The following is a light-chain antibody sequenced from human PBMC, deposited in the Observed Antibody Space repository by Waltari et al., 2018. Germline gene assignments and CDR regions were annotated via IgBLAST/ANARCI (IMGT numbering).Light chain of an antibody. CDR2: DVS. Sequence: QSALTQPRSVTGSPGQSVTISCTGTYSDVGGYNYVSWYQQHPGKAPKVMVYDVSKLPSGVPDRFSGSKSCNTASLTISGLQAEDEADYYCCSYAGSYILVFGGGTKLTVL. V-gene: IGLV2-11*01. CDR1: YSDVGGYNY. J-gene: IGLJ2*01. CDR3: CSYAGSYILV.